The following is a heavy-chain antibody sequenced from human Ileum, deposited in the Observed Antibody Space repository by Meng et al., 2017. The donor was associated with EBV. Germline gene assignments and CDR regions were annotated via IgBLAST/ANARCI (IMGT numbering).Heavy chain of an antibody. J-gene: IGHJ4*02. CDR3: ARSSPIVRGLDY. CDR1: GDSVSGSDW. V-gene: IGHV4-4*02. Sequence: GQLQGSGPGRVKPSGTLSCTCAVSGDSVSGSDWWSWVRQPPGKGLEWIGEVYHDGATNYHPSLKSRVTISLDKSKNEVNLHLNSLTAADTAVYFCARSSPIVRGLDYWGQGTLVTVSS. CDR2: VYHDGAT. D-gene: IGHD3-10*01.